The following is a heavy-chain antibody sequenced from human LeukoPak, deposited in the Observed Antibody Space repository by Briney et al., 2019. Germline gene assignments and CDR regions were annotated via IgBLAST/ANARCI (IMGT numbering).Heavy chain of an antibody. CDR1: GFTVSSNY. D-gene: IGHD3-3*01. CDR2: IYSGGST. Sequence: TGGSLRLSCAASGFTVSSNYMSWVRQAPGKGLEWVSLIYSGGSTYYADSVKGRFTISRDNSKNTLYLQMNGLRAEDTAVYYCARVFFGVVIRGYYMDVWGKGTTVTVSS. J-gene: IGHJ6*03. CDR3: ARVFFGVVIRGYYMDV. V-gene: IGHV3-53*01.